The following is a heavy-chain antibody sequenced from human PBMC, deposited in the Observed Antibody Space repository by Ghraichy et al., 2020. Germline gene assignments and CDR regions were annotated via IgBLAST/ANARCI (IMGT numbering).Heavy chain of an antibody. CDR3: VKVAPRTSPSGNY. CDR1: GFKFKKYA. D-gene: IGHD3-10*01. Sequence: GGSLRLSCAASGFKFKKYAMTWVRQAPGKGLEWVSGISDSGGDTYYTNSVKGRFTISRENSNNTLFLRMDNLGADDTAVYYCVKVAPRTSPSGNYWGQGTLVTVSS. J-gene: IGHJ4*02. V-gene: IGHV3-23*01. CDR2: ISDSGGDT.